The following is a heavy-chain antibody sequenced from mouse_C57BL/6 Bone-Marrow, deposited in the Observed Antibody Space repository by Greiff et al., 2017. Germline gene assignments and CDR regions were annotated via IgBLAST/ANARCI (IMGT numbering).Heavy chain of an antibody. CDR3: ARRYYGNYAWFAY. Sequence: DVQLQESGAELVKPGASVKLSCTASGFNIKDYYMHWVKQRTEQGLEWIGRIDPEDGETKYAPKFRGKATITADTSSNTAYLQLSSLTSEDTAVYYCARRYYGNYAWFAYWGQGTLVTVSA. CDR1: GFNIKDYY. D-gene: IGHD2-1*01. V-gene: IGHV14-2*01. CDR2: IDPEDGET. J-gene: IGHJ3*01.